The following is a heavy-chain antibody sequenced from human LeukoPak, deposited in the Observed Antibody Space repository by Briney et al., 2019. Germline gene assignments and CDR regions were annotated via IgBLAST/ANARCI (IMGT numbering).Heavy chain of an antibody. CDR3: TTDTGYSSSWYGGWFDP. CDR1: GFTFSNAW. CDR2: IKSKTDGGTT. D-gene: IGHD6-13*01. Sequence: KPGGSLRLSCAASGFTFSNAWMSWVRQAPGKGLEWVGRIKSKTDGGTTDYAAPVKGRFTISRDDSKNTLYLQMNSLKTEDTAVYYCTTDTGYSSSWYGGWFDPWGQGTLVTVSS. V-gene: IGHV3-15*01. J-gene: IGHJ5*02.